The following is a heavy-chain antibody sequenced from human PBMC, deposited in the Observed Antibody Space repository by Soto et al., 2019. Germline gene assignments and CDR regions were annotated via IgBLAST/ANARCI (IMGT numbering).Heavy chain of an antibody. CDR3: GLSVGESSGYPVDY. CDR2: IYYSGNT. CDR1: GGSISTYY. V-gene: IGHV4-59*01. D-gene: IGHD3-22*01. Sequence: QVQLQESGPGLVRPSETLSLTCSVSGGSISTYYWSWIRQPPGKGLEWRGHIYYSGNTNYNPSLKHRLTISLATSKNQLSLRLSSVTAADAATYCCGLSVGESSGYPVDYWGQGTLVAVSS. J-gene: IGHJ4*02.